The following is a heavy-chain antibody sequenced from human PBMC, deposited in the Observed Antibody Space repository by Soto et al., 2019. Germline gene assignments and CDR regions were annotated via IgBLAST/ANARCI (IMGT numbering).Heavy chain of an antibody. V-gene: IGHV3-23*01. CDR2: ISGSGGST. CDR1: GFTFSSYA. D-gene: IGHD3-10*01. J-gene: IGHJ6*02. Sequence: GGSLRLSCAASGFTFSSYAMSWVRQAPGKGLEWVSAISGSGGSTYYAGSVKGRFTISRDNSKNTLYLQMNSLRAEDTAVYYCAKDNSVWFGESPYSYYGMDVWGQGTTVTVSS. CDR3: AKDNSVWFGESPYSYYGMDV.